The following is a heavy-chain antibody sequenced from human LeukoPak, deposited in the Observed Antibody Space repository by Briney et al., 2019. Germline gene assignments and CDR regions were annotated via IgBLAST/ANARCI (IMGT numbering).Heavy chain of an antibody. CDR2: IKQDGSEK. J-gene: IGHJ4*02. D-gene: IGHD6-13*01. V-gene: IGHV3-7*03. Sequence: GGSLRLSCAASGFTFSSYWMSWVRQAPGKGLEWVANIKQDGSEKYYVDSVKGRFTISRDNAKNSLYLQMNSLRAEDTAVYYCARVGSSSWYELFDYWGQGTLVTVSS. CDR1: GFTFSSYW. CDR3: ARVGSSSWYELFDY.